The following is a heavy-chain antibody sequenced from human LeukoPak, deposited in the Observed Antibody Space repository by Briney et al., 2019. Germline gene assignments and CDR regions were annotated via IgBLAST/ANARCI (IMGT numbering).Heavy chain of an antibody. Sequence: PSETLSLTCTVSGGSISSGSYYWSWIRQPAGKGLEWIGRIYYSGITNYNSSLKSRVTISRDTSKNQFSLKLRSVTAADTAVYYCAREPDSWGQGTLVTVSS. V-gene: IGHV4-61*02. CDR1: GGSISSGSYY. J-gene: IGHJ5*01. CDR2: IYYSGIT. CDR3: AREPDS.